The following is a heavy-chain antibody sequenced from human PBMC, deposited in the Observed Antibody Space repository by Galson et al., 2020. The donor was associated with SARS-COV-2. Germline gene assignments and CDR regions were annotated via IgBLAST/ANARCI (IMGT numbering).Heavy chain of an antibody. D-gene: IGHD3-16*02. CDR2: FDPEDGET. Sequence: ASVKVSCKVSGYTLTELSMHWVRQAPGKGLEWMGGFDPEDGETIYAQKFQGRVTMTEDTSTDTAYMELSSLRSEDTAVYYCATTGGAYDYVGGSYRTPTYNWFDPWGQGTLVTVSS. J-gene: IGHJ5*02. CDR1: GYTLTELS. V-gene: IGHV1-24*01. CDR3: ATTGGAYDYVGGSYRTPTYNWFDP.